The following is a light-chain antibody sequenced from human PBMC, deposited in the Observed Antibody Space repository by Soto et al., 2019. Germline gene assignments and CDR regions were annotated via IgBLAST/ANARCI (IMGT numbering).Light chain of an antibody. CDR2: EVS. J-gene: IGLJ1*01. Sequence: QSALTQPASVSGSPGQSITISCTGTSSDVGSYNYVSWYQQHPGKAPKLMIYEVSNRPSGVSNRFSGSNSDNTASLTISGLQAEDEADYYCNSYTSTNTWVFGTGTKV. V-gene: IGLV2-14*01. CDR1: SSDVGSYNY. CDR3: NSYTSTNTWV.